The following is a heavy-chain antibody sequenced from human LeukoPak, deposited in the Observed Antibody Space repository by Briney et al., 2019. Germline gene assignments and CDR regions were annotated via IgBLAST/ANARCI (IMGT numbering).Heavy chain of an antibody. V-gene: IGHV4-38-2*02. D-gene: IGHD2-2*01. Sequence: SETLSLTCTVSGYSISSGYYWGWIRQPPGKGLEWIGYIYHSGSTSYNPSLKSRVTISVDTSKNQFSLKLSSVTAADTAVYYCARLPEYCSSTSCNDYYYGLDVWGQGTTVTVSS. CDR1: GYSISSGYY. CDR3: ARLPEYCSSTSCNDYYYGLDV. J-gene: IGHJ6*02. CDR2: IYHSGST.